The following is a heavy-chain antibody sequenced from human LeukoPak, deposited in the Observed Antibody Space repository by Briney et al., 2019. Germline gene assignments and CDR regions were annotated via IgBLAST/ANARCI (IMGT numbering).Heavy chain of an antibody. CDR1: GFTVSSNY. D-gene: IGHD6-19*01. CDR3: ARASVAPLYYYYGMDV. Sequence: GGSLRLSCAASGFTVSSNYMSWVRQAPGKGLEWVSVIYSGGSTYYAYSVKGRSTISRDNSKNTLYLQMNSLSAEDTAVYYFARASVAPLYYYYGMDVWGQGTTVNVSS. J-gene: IGHJ6*02. V-gene: IGHV3-66*01. CDR2: IYSGGST.